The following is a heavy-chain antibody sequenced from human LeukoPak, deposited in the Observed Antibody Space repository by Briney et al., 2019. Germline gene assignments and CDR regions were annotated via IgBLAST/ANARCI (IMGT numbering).Heavy chain of an antibody. Sequence: PGGSLRLSCAASGFTFSSYAMHWVRQAPGKGLGWVAVISYDGSNKYSADSVKGRFTISRDNSKNTLYLQMNSLRAEDTAVYYCATDRSRLATYAYLDYWGQGTLVTVSS. D-gene: IGHD5-12*01. V-gene: IGHV3-30*04. J-gene: IGHJ4*02. CDR1: GFTFSSYA. CDR2: ISYDGSNK. CDR3: ATDRSRLATYAYLDY.